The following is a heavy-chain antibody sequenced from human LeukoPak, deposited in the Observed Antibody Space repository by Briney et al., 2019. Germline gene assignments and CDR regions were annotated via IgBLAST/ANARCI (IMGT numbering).Heavy chain of an antibody. CDR1: GGSISSSSYY. D-gene: IGHD1-26*01. J-gene: IGHJ4*02. Sequence: SSETLSLTCTVSGGSISSSSYYWGWIRQPPGKGLEWIGSIYYSGSTYYNPSLKSRVTISVDTSKNQFSLRLSSVTAADTAVYYCARHSGSSPHYFDYWGQGTLVAVSS. V-gene: IGHV4-39*01. CDR2: IYYSGST. CDR3: ARHSGSSPHYFDY.